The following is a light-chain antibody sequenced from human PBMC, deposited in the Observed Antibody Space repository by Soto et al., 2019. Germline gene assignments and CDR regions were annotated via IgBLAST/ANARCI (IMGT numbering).Light chain of an antibody. CDR2: GAS. CDR1: QSVSSSY. CDR3: QQYGASPYT. V-gene: IGKV3-20*01. Sequence: EIVLTQSPGTLSLSPGERATLSCRASQSVSSSYLAWYQQKPGQAPRLLIYGASSRATGIPDRFSGSGSGTDFTLTIRRLEPEVFAVYYCQQYGASPYTFGQGTKLETK. J-gene: IGKJ2*01.